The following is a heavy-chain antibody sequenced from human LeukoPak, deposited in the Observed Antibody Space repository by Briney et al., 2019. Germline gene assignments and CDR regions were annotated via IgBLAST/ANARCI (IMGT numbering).Heavy chain of an antibody. CDR1: GFTFSSYG. V-gene: IGHV3-30*02. Sequence: PGGSLRLSCAASGFTFSSYGMHWVRQAPGKGLEWVAFIRYDGSNKYYADSVKGRFTISRDNSKNTLYLQMNSLRAEDTDVYYCAKGPRGYSYGYGGDYWGQGTLVTVSS. CDR2: IRYDGSNK. J-gene: IGHJ4*02. D-gene: IGHD5-18*01. CDR3: AKGPRGYSYGYGGDY.